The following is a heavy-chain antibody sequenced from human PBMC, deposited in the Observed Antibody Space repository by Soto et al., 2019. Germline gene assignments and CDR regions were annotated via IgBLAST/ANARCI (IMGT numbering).Heavy chain of an antibody. CDR2: VYYIGST. Sequence: QLQLQESGPGLVKPSETLSHTCTVSGVSTYSNNYYWGWIRQSPGKGLEWIGTVYYIGSTYYNPSLKSRVTISIDTSKNQFSLRLTSVTAADTAVYYCARGVYIWGTYEVNYYFDYWGQGTLVTVSS. V-gene: IGHV4-39*01. J-gene: IGHJ4*02. D-gene: IGHD3-16*01. CDR1: GVSTYSNNYY. CDR3: ARGVYIWGTYEVNYYFDY.